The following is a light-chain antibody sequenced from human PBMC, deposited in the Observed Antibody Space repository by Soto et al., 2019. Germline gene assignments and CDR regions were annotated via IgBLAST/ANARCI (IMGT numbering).Light chain of an antibody. CDR2: EVF. CDR3: SAYVDNSSPV. CDR1: SSDIGAYDY. J-gene: IGLJ1*01. Sequence: QSVLTQPASVSGSPGQSITISCTGTSSDIGAYDYVSWYQQHPGKVPKVIIYEVFNRPSGVSNRFSGSKSGTTASLTISGLKAEDEADYYCSAYVDNSSPVFGTGTRSPX. V-gene: IGLV2-14*03.